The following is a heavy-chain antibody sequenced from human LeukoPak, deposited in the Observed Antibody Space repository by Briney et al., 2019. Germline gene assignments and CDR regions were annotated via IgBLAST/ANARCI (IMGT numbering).Heavy chain of an antibody. D-gene: IGHD2-15*01. J-gene: IGHJ4*02. CDR2: MSGRGVST. Sequence: GGSLRLSCAASGFTFTNYAMSWVRQAPGKGLEWVSGMSGRGVSTYYADSVKGRFTTSSDNSKNTLYLQMNSLRAEDTAIYYCAKDCNGGNCYIDYWGQGTLVTVAS. CDR1: GFTFTNYA. V-gene: IGHV3-23*01. CDR3: AKDCNGGNCYIDY.